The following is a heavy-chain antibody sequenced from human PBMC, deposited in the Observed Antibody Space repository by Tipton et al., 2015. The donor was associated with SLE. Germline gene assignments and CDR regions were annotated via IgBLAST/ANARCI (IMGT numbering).Heavy chain of an antibody. CDR2: IRYDGSNK. V-gene: IGHV3-30*02. Sequence: SLRLSCAASGFTFSSYGMHWVRQAPGKGLEWVAFIRYDGSNKYYADSVKGRFTISRDNSKNTLYLQMNSLRAEDTAVYYCAKDRGGRGGYYDSSGYYYDGCFDYWGQGTLVTVSS. CDR1: GFTFSSYG. J-gene: IGHJ4*02. CDR3: AKDRGGRGGYYDSSGYYYDGCFDY. D-gene: IGHD3-22*01.